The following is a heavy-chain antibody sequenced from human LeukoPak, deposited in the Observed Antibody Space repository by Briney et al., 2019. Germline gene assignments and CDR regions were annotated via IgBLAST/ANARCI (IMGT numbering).Heavy chain of an antibody. CDR2: ISAYTGNT. V-gene: IGHV1-18*01. D-gene: IGHD3-3*01. J-gene: IGHJ4*02. CDR3: GRAPGRITIFGVVIWALDY. Sequence: ASVKVSCKASGYTFTSYGISWVRQAPGQGLEWMGWISAYTGNTNYAQKLQGRVTMTTDTSTSTAYMELRSLRSDDTAVYYCGRAPGRITIFGVVIWALDYWGQGTLVTVSS. CDR1: GYTFTSYG.